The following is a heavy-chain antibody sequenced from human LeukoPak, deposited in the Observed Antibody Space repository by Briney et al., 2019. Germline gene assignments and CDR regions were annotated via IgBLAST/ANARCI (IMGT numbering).Heavy chain of an antibody. CDR1: GVSISSSNYY. J-gene: IGHJ5*02. CDR2: IFYTGST. Sequence: PSETLSLTCTVSGVSISSSNYYWAWIRQPPGKGLEWIANIFYTGSTYYNPSLKSRVTISIDTSKNQFSLRLNSVTATDTAVYYCARLNKPGWFDPWGQGTLVTASS. CDR3: ARLNKPGWFDP. D-gene: IGHD1-14*01. V-gene: IGHV4-39*01.